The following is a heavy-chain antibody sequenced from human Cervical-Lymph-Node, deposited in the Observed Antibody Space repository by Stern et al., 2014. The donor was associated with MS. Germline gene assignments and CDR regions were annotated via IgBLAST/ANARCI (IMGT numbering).Heavy chain of an antibody. CDR3: ARRPKGGAIDH. CDR1: GFTFSSYA. V-gene: IGHV3-30-3*01. CDR2: ISAVGGNK. Sequence: VQLVESGGGVVQPGTSLRLSCTVSGFTFSSYAFHWVRQAPGKGLEWVAVISAVGGNKNYAESVKGRITISRDNSKNTLYVEMNSLRVEDSAVYYCARRPKGGAIDHWGQGTLVIVSS. J-gene: IGHJ4*02. D-gene: IGHD4/OR15-4a*01.